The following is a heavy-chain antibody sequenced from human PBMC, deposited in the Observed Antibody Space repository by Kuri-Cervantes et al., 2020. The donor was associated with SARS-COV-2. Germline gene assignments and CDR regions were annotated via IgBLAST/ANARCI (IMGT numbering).Heavy chain of an antibody. Sequence: GESLQISCAASGFTFSSYWMSWVRQAPGKGLEWVANIKQDGSEKYYVDSVKGRFTNSRDNAKNSLYLQMNSLRAEDTAVYYCAREALYCGGDCYSRGLGWFDPWGQGTLVTVSS. CDR2: IKQDGSEK. D-gene: IGHD2-21*01. J-gene: IGHJ5*02. CDR1: GFTFSSYW. V-gene: IGHV3-7*01. CDR3: AREALYCGGDCYSRGLGWFDP.